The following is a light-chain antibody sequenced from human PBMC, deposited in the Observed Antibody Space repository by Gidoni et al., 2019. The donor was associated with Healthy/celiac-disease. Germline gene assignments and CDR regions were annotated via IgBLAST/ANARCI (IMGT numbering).Light chain of an antibody. CDR1: QSISSW. CDR2: DAS. J-gene: IGKJ1*01. Sequence: DIQMTQSPSTLSASVGDRVTITCRASQSISSWFAWYQQKPGTAPKLLIYDASSLESGVPSRFSGSGSGTEFTLTISSLQPDDFATYYCQQYNSYSGTFGQGTKVEIK. V-gene: IGKV1-5*01. CDR3: QQYNSYSGT.